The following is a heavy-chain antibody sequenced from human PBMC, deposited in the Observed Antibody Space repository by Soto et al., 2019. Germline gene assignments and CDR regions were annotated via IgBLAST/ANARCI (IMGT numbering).Heavy chain of an antibody. CDR1: GGTFSSYA. CDR3: AGSYSGYAPYYYGMDV. V-gene: IGHV1-69*06. D-gene: IGHD5-12*01. CDR2: IIPIFGTA. Sequence: QVQLVQSGAEVQKPGSSVKVSCKASGGTFSSYAISWVRQAPGQGLEWMGGIIPIFGTANYAQKFQGRVTITADKSTSTAYMELSSLRSEDTAVYYCAGSYSGYAPYYYGMDVWGQGTTVTVSS. J-gene: IGHJ6*02.